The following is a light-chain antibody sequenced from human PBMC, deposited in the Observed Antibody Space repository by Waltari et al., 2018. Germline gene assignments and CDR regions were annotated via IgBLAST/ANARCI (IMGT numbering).Light chain of an antibody. V-gene: IGLV4-69*01. Sequence: QLVLTQSPSASASLGASVKLTCTLSSGHSNYAIAWHHQQPEKGPRFLMKLDSDGSHNKRDGIPDRFSGSSSGAERYLTISSLQSEDEADYYCQTWGTGTVVFGGGTKLTVL. J-gene: IGLJ2*01. CDR1: SGHSNYA. CDR2: LDSDGSH. CDR3: QTWGTGTVV.